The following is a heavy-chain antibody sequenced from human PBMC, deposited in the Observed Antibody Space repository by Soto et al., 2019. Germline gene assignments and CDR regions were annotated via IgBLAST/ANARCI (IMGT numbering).Heavy chain of an antibody. D-gene: IGHD5-12*01. Sequence: SETLSLTCTVSGGSISSYYWSWIRQPPGKGLEWIGYIYYSGSTNYNPSLKSRVTISVDTSKNQFSLKLSSVTAADTAVYYCARLARDGYNQEAFDIWGQGTMVTVSS. CDR1: GGSISSYY. CDR2: IYYSGST. V-gene: IGHV4-59*01. CDR3: ARLARDGYNQEAFDI. J-gene: IGHJ3*02.